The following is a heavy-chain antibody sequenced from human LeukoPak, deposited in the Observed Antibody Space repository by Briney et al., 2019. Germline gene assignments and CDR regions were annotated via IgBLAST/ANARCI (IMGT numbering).Heavy chain of an antibody. V-gene: IGHV4-61*02. D-gene: IGHD3-22*01. CDR2: IYSSGST. J-gene: IGHJ4*02. CDR3: AREDYDSRVFDY. CDR1: GGSIRFGTYY. Sequence: SETLSLTCTVSGGSIRFGTYYWSWIRQPAGKGLEWTGRIYSSGSTNYNPSLKSRVTISVDTSKNQFSLKLSSVTAADTAVYYCAREDYDSRVFDYWGQGTLVTVSS.